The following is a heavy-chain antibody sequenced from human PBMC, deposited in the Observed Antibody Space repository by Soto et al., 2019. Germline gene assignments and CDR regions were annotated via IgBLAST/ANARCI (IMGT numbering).Heavy chain of an antibody. CDR1: GFTFSSYS. J-gene: IGHJ4*02. CDR2: ISSSSSYI. CDR3: ASIPGGFGELAPDY. D-gene: IGHD3-10*01. Sequence: VQLMESGGGLVKPGGSLRLSCAASGFTFSSYSMNWVRQAPGKGLEWVSSISSSSSYIYYADSVKGRFTISRDNAKNSLYLQMNSLRAEDTAVYYCASIPGGFGELAPDYWGQGTLVTVSS. V-gene: IGHV3-21*01.